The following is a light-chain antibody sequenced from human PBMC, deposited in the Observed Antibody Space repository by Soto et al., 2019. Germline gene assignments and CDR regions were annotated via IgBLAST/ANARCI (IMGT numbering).Light chain of an antibody. V-gene: IGKV1-5*01. CDR1: QTITTW. Sequence: DIQMTQSPSSLSASVGDRVTITCRASQTITTWMAWYQQKPGKAPKLLVYDASTLQSGVATRFSGSGSGTEFTLAISSLQSEDSAVYYCQQYHNWPITFGQGTRLEIK. J-gene: IGKJ5*01. CDR2: DAS. CDR3: QQYHNWPIT.